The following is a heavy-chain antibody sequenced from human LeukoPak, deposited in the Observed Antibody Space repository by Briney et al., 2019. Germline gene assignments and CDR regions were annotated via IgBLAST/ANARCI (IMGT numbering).Heavy chain of an antibody. V-gene: IGHV1-2*02. CDR2: INPNSGGR. J-gene: IGHJ4*02. Sequence: ASVNVSCKSSRYTFSGYYMHWLRQPRGQGLGGMGWINPNSGGRNYAQKFQGRVTMTSDTSISTAYMELSRLRSDDTAVYYCARAAIVGAKSPLDYWGQGPLVTVSS. CDR3: ARAAIVGAKSPLDY. CDR1: RYTFSGYY. D-gene: IGHD1-26*01.